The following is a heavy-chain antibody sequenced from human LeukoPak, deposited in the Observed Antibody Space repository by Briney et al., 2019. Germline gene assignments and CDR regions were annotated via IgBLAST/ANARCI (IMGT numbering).Heavy chain of an antibody. CDR2: IYYSGST. J-gene: IGHJ4*02. CDR1: GGSIISYY. CDR3: ARLQTVDTAMVINYFDY. D-gene: IGHD5-18*01. Sequence: SETLSLTCTVSGGSIISYYWSWIRQPPGKGLEWIGYIYYSGSTNYDPSLKSRVTISVDTSKNQFSLKLSSVTAADTAVYYCARLQTVDTAMVINYFDYWGQGTLVTVSS. V-gene: IGHV4-59*01.